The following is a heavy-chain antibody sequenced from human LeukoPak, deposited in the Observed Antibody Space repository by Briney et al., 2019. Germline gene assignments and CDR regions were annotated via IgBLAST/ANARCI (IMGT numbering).Heavy chain of an antibody. CDR3: VRDGPGGIEARKRYYGMDV. Sequence: GGSLRLSCAASGFTFSIYWMSWVRQAPGKGLEWVASINQDGSEKYYVNSVKGRCTISRDNAKTSLYLQMSSLRAEDAAAYYCVRDGPGGIEARKRYYGMDVWGQGTTVSVSS. J-gene: IGHJ6*02. D-gene: IGHD6-6*01. CDR2: INQDGSEK. V-gene: IGHV3-7*05. CDR1: GFTFSIYW.